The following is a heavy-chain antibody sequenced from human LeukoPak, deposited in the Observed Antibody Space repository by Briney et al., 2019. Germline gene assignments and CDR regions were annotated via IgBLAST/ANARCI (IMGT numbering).Heavy chain of an antibody. Sequence: SQTLSLTCAISGDSVSSNSAAWNWIRQSPSRGLEWLGRTYYRSKWYNDYAVSVKSRITINPDTSKNQFSLQLNSVTPEDTAVYYCARGRSRWVRRQLYYYYYMDVWGKGTTVTVSS. CDR1: GDSVSSNSAA. CDR2: TYYRSKWYN. D-gene: IGHD1-1*01. V-gene: IGHV6-1*01. J-gene: IGHJ6*03. CDR3: ARGRSRWVRRQLYYYYYMDV.